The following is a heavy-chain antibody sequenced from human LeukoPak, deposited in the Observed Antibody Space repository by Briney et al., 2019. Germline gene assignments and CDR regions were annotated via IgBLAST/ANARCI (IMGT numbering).Heavy chain of an antibody. J-gene: IGHJ4*02. CDR1: GYTFTSYG. V-gene: IGHV1-18*01. CDR3: ARVVSGVAAAELDC. CDR2: ISAYNGNT. D-gene: IGHD6-13*01. Sequence: ASVKVSCKASGYTFTSYGISWVRQAPGQGLEWMGWISAYNGNTNYAQKLQGRVTMTTDTSTSTAYMELRSLRSDDTAVYYCARVVSGVAAAELDCWGQGTLVTVSS.